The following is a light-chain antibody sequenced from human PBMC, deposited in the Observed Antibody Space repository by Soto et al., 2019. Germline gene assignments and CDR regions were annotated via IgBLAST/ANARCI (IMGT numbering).Light chain of an antibody. CDR1: QGISSY. V-gene: IGKV1-8*01. Sequence: AIRMTQSPSSLSASTGDRVTITCRASQGISSYLAWYQQKPGKAPKLLIYAASTLQSGVPSRFSGSGSGTDFTLTISCLQSEDFETYYCQQYYSYPPNTFGQGTKLEIK. CDR3: QQYYSYPPNT. J-gene: IGKJ2*01. CDR2: AAS.